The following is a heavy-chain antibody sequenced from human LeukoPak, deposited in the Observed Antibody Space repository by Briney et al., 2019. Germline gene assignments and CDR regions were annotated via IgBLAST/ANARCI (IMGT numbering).Heavy chain of an antibody. D-gene: IGHD2-2*01. CDR1: GYTFTSYG. Sequence: ASVKVSCKASGYTFTSYGISWVRQAPGQGLEWMGWINPNSGGTNYAQKFQGRVTMTRGTSISTAYMELSRLRSDDTAVYYCAREVMYLTYFDYWGQGTLVTVSS. J-gene: IGHJ4*02. V-gene: IGHV1-2*02. CDR3: AREVMYLTYFDY. CDR2: INPNSGGT.